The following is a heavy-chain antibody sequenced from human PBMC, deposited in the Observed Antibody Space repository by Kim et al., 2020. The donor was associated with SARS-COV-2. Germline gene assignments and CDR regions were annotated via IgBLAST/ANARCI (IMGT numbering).Heavy chain of an antibody. V-gene: IGHV4-59*01. J-gene: IGHJ6*02. CDR2: IFYSGST. D-gene: IGHD6-6*01. Sequence: SETLSLTCTVSGGSISSYYWNWIRQPPGKGLEWIGYIFYSGSTNYNPSLKSRVTISVDTSKNQFSLKLSSVTAADTAIYYCARDKVRAARGYGLDVWGQGTTVTVSS. CDR3: ARDKVRAARGYGLDV. CDR1: GGSISSYY.